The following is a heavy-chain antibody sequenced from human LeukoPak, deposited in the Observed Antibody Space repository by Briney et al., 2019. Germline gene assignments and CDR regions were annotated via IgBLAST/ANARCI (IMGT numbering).Heavy chain of an antibody. V-gene: IGHV3-23*01. CDR1: GFTFSSYA. J-gene: IGHJ4*02. D-gene: IGHD3-22*01. Sequence: QPGGSLRLSCAASGFTFSSYAMSWVRQAPGKGLEWVSAISGSGGSTYYADSVKGRFTISRDNSKNTLYLQMNSLRAEDTAVYYCAKGFTYYYDSSGYYYFDYWGQGTLVTVSS. CDR2: ISGSGGST. CDR3: AKGFTYYYDSSGYYYFDY.